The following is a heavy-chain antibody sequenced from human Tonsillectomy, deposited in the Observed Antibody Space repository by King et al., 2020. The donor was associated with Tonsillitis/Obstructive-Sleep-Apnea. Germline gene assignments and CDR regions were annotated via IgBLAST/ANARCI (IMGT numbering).Heavy chain of an antibody. CDR1: GFTFSSYA. Sequence: LQLVQSGGGLVQPGGSLRLSCAASGFTFSSYAMSWVRQAPGKGPEWVLAIMGSGGSTYYADSVKGRFTISRANSKNTLYLQMNSLRAEDTAVYYCAKAYCSSTSCYGRRYYYYMDVWGKGTTVTVSS. CDR3: AKAYCSSTSCYGRRYYYYMDV. D-gene: IGHD2-2*01. J-gene: IGHJ6*03. V-gene: IGHV3-23*04. CDR2: IMGSGGST.